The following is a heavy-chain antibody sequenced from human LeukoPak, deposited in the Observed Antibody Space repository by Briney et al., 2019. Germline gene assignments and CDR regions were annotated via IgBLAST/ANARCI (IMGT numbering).Heavy chain of an antibody. Sequence: ASVKVSCKASGGTFSSYAISWVRQATGQGLEWMGWMNPNSGNTGYAQKFQGRVTMTRNTSISTAYMELSSLRSEDTAVYYCATPSGNSYGSFDYWGQGTLVTVSS. CDR1: GGTFSSYA. V-gene: IGHV1-8*02. D-gene: IGHD5-18*01. CDR2: MNPNSGNT. J-gene: IGHJ4*02. CDR3: ATPSGNSYGSFDY.